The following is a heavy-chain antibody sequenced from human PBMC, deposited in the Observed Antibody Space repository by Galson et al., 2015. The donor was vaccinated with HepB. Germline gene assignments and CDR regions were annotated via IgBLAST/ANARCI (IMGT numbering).Heavy chain of an antibody. J-gene: IGHJ4*02. V-gene: IGHV4-34*01. D-gene: IGHD5-12*01. Sequence: SETLSLTCAVYGGSFSGYYWSWIRQPPGKGLEWIGEINHSGSTNYNPPLKSRVTISVDTSKNQFSLKLSSVTAADTAVYYCAMRDIVATMVDYWGQGTLVTVSS. CDR3: AMRDIVATMVDY. CDR2: INHSGST. CDR1: GGSFSGYY.